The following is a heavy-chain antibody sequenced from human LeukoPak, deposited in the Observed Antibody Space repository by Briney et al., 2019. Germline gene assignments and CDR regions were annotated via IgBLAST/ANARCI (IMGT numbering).Heavy chain of an antibody. Sequence: LRLSCAASGFTFSDYYMSWIRQPPGNGLEWIGYIYYSGSTYYNPSLKCRVTISVDTSKNQFSLKLSSVTAADTAVYYCAREEYSSSTRYYYYMDVWGKGTTVTVSS. CDR1: GFTFSDYY. V-gene: IGHV4-30-4*08. D-gene: IGHD6-6*01. CDR3: AREEYSSSTRYYYYMDV. CDR2: IYYSGST. J-gene: IGHJ6*03.